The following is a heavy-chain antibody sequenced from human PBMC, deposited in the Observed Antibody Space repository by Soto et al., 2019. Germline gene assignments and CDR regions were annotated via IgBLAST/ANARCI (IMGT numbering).Heavy chain of an antibody. V-gene: IGHV1-3*01. J-gene: IGHJ4*02. CDR2: INAGNGNT. D-gene: IGHD1-26*01. CDR1: GYTFTSYA. CDR3: AIGLGLYSFDY. Sequence: QVQLVQSGAEVKKPGASVKVSCKASGYTFTSYAMHWVRQAPGQRLEWMGWINAGNGNTKYSQKFQGIVTLTRDTSASTGYMELSSLRSEDTAVYYCAIGLGLYSFDYWGQGTLVTVSS.